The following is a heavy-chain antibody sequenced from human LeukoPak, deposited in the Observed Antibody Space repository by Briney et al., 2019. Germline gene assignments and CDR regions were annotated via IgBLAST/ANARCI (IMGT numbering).Heavy chain of an antibody. CDR3: ARSGYSSSWYYFDY. J-gene: IGHJ4*02. CDR2: IWYDGSNK. D-gene: IGHD6-13*01. V-gene: IGHV3-33*08. Sequence: PGGSLRLSCAASGFTFSSYWMNWARQAPGKGLEWVAVIWYDGSNKYYADSVKGRFTISRDNSKNTLYLQMNSLRAEDTAVYYCARSGYSSSWYYFDYWGQGTLVTVSS. CDR1: GFTFSSYW.